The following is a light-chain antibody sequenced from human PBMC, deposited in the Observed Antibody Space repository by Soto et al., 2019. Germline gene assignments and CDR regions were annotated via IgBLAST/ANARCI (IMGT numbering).Light chain of an antibody. J-gene: IGLJ1*01. CDR2: GNT. CDR1: TSNIGTGYD. V-gene: IGLV1-40*01. Sequence: QAVVTQPPSMSGAPGQRVTISCTGSTSNIGTGYDVHWYRQLPGTAPTLLIYGNTNRPSGVPDRFSASKSGTSASLAITGLQAEDEADYYCQSYDSGSWVFGTGTKLTVL. CDR3: QSYDSGSWV.